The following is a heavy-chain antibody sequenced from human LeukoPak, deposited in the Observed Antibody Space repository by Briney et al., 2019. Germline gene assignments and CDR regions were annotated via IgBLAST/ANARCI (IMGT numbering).Heavy chain of an antibody. V-gene: IGHV3-23*01. J-gene: IGHJ4*02. CDR2: IGAST. CDR1: GFTFSSYA. CDR3: AKAGYCGSTSCKFDY. Sequence: PGGSLRLSCAASGFTFSSYAMSWVRQAPGKGLEWVSVIGASTFYAESVKGRFTISRDNSKNTLYLQMNSLRAEDTAVYYCAKAGYCGSTSCKFDYWGQGTLVTVSS. D-gene: IGHD2-2*01.